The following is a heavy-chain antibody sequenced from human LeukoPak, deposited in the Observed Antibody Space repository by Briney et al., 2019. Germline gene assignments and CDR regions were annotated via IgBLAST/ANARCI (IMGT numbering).Heavy chain of an antibody. Sequence: GASVKVSCKASGGTFSSYAISWVRQAPGQGLEWMGRIIPIFGTANYAQKFQGRVTITTDESTSTAYMELSSLRSEDTAVYYCARSPAEAVAGTQPFDYWGQGTLVTVSS. CDR1: GGTFSSYA. V-gene: IGHV1-69*05. CDR2: IIPIFGTA. D-gene: IGHD6-19*01. CDR3: ARSPAEAVAGTQPFDY. J-gene: IGHJ4*02.